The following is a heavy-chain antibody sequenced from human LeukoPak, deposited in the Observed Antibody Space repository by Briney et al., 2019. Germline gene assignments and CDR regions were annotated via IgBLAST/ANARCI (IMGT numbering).Heavy chain of an antibody. CDR3: ARGGLTAIVVVPSYFDY. J-gene: IGHJ4*02. CDR1: GGSFSGYY. V-gene: IGHV4-34*01. D-gene: IGHD2-2*01. Sequence: SETLSLTCAVYGGSFSGYYWSWIRQPPGKGLEWIGEINHSGSTNYNPSLKSRVTISVDTSKNQFSLELSSVTAADTAVYYCARGGLTAIVVVPSYFDYWGQGTLVTVSS. CDR2: INHSGST.